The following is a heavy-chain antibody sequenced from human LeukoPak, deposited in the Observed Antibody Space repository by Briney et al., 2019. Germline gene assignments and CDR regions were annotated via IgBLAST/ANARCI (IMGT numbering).Heavy chain of an antibody. D-gene: IGHD6-13*01. CDR1: GGSISSSSYY. J-gene: IGHJ4*02. Sequence: NPSETLSLTCTVSGGSISSSSYYWGWIRQPPGKGLEWIGSIYYSGSTYYTPSLKSRVTISVDTSKNQFSLKLSSVTAADTAVYYCARAVITYSSSWYPRYYFDYWGQGTLVTVSS. V-gene: IGHV4-39*01. CDR3: ARAVITYSSSWYPRYYFDY. CDR2: IYYSGST.